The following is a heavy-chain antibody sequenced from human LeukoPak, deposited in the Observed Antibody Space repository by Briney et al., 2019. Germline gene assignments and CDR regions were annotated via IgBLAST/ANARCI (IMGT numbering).Heavy chain of an antibody. CDR1: GFTFSSYG. J-gene: IGHJ4*02. CDR2: IRYDGSSK. Sequence: TGGSLRLSCAASGFTFSSYGMHWVRQAPGKGLEWVAFIRYDGSSKYYADSVKGRFTISRDNSKNTLYLQMNSLRAEDTAVYYCAKDGDFWSGQEVDYWGQGTLVTVSS. V-gene: IGHV3-30*02. D-gene: IGHD3-3*01. CDR3: AKDGDFWSGQEVDY.